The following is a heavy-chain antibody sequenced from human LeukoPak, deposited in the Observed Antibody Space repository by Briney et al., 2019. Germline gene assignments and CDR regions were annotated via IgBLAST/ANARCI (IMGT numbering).Heavy chain of an antibody. CDR2: ISSDGTAM. Sequence: KSGGSLRLSCAASGFTFSDYYMSWIRQAPGKGLEWISYISSDGTAMYYADSVKGRFTISRDNTKNSLILQMNSLRAEDTAVYFCARGGFSSSWYNLDYWGQGTLVTVSS. D-gene: IGHD6-13*01. V-gene: IGHV3-11*01. CDR1: GFTFSDYY. CDR3: ARGGFSSSWYNLDY. J-gene: IGHJ4*02.